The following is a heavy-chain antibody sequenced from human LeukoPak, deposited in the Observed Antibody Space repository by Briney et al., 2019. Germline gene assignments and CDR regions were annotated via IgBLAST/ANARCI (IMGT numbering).Heavy chain of an antibody. V-gene: IGHV3-21*01. Sequence: GGSLRLSCAASGFTFSIYSMNWVRQAPGKGLEWVSSISSSSSYIYYADSVKGRFTISRDSARNSLYLQMDSLRAEDTAVYYCARSPPTPGYWGQGTLVTVSS. D-gene: IGHD4-23*01. CDR3: ARSPPTPGY. CDR1: GFTFSIYS. CDR2: ISSSSSYI. J-gene: IGHJ4*02.